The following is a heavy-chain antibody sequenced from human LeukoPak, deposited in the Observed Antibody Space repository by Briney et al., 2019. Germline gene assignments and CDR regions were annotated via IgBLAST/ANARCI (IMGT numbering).Heavy chain of an antibody. Sequence: GRSLRLSCAASGFTFSSYAMHWVRQAPGKGLEWVALIAYDGSDKYYTDSVKGRFTISRDNSKNTVYLQMNSLKPEDTGVYYCARYSPPAYYDILTAHSTGFDYWGQGTLVTVST. J-gene: IGHJ4*02. CDR1: GFTFSSYA. CDR2: IAYDGSDK. V-gene: IGHV3-30*04. CDR3: ARYSPPAYYDILTAHSTGFDY. D-gene: IGHD3-9*01.